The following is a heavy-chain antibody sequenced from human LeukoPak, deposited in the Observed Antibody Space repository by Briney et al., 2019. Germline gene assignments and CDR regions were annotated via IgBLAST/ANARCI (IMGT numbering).Heavy chain of an antibody. CDR3: AKDLYVDIVATARNTKYYYYGMDV. CDR2: ISYDGSNK. Sequence: PGGSLRLSCAASGFTFSSYGMHWVRQAPGKGLEWVAVISYDGSNKYFADSVKGRFTISRDNSKNTLYLQMNSLRAEDTAVYYCAKDLYVDIVATARNTKYYYYGMDVWGKGTTVTVSS. CDR1: GFTFSSYG. V-gene: IGHV3-30*18. J-gene: IGHJ6*04. D-gene: IGHD5-12*01.